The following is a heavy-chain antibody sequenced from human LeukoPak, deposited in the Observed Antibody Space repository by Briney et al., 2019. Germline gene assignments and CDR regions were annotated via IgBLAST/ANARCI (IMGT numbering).Heavy chain of an antibody. Sequence: SETLSLTCTVSGGSISSYYWSWIRQPPGKGLEWIGYIYYSGSTNYNPSLKSRVTISVDTSKNQFSLKLSSVTAADTAVCYCARQTGSYFSYFDYWGQGTLVTVSS. D-gene: IGHD1-26*01. V-gene: IGHV4-59*08. CDR3: ARQTGSYFSYFDY. CDR2: IYYSGST. J-gene: IGHJ4*02. CDR1: GGSISSYY.